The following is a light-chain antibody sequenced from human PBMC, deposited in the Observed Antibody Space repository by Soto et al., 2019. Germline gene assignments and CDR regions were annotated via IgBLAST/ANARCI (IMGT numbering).Light chain of an antibody. CDR2: DAS. V-gene: IGKV3-11*01. Sequence: EIVLTQSPATLSLSPGERATLSCRASQSGSSYLAWYQQKPSQAPRLLIYDASHSATGIPARFRGSGSGTAFTLPNSNLEPEDFAVYYCQQSSNWPPWGYTFGQATRLEIK. J-gene: IGKJ5*01. CDR3: QQSSNWPPWGYT. CDR1: QSGSSY.